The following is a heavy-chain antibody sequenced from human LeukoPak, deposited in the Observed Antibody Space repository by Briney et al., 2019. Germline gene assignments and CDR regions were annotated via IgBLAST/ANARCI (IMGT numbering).Heavy chain of an antibody. J-gene: IGHJ5*02. D-gene: IGHD3-10*01. V-gene: IGHV4-59*01. CDR1: GGSISSYY. Sequence: SETLSLTCTVSGGSISSYYWSWIRQPPGKGLEWIGYIYYSGSTNYNPSLKSRVTVSVDTSKNQFSLKLSSVTAADTAVYFCARASYYDSGTYKYDPWGQGILVTVSS. CDR2: IYYSGST. CDR3: ARASYYDSGTYKYDP.